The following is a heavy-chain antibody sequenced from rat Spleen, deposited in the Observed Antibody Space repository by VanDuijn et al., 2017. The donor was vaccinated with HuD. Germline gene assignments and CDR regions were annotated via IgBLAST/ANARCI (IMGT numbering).Heavy chain of an antibody. CDR1: GFTFSDYA. J-gene: IGHJ4*01. CDR3: TSAWASMDA. V-gene: IGHV5S23*01. CDR2: ISPTGGST. D-gene: IGHD4-6*01. Sequence: EVQLVESDGGLVQPGRSLKLSCAASGFTFSDYAMAWVRQAPKKGLEWVASISPTGGSTYYRDSVKGRFTISRDNAKSTLYLQMDSLRSEDTATYYCTSAWASMDAWGQGISVAVSS.